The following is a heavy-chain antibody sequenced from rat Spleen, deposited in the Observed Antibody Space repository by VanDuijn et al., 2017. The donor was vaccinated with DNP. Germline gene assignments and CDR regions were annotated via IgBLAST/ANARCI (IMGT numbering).Heavy chain of an antibody. CDR2: IGSDGYAP. J-gene: IGHJ2*01. Sequence: EVQLVESGGGLVQPGRSLKLSCAASGFSFSYYYMAWVRQGPTKGLEWVAYIGSDGYAPYYGDSVKGRFAISRDNANSTLYLQMNSLRSEDMATYYCIRWNSGHFDYWGQGVMVTVSS. D-gene: IGHD4-3*01. CDR3: IRWNSGHFDY. V-gene: IGHV5-22*01. CDR1: GFSFSYYY.